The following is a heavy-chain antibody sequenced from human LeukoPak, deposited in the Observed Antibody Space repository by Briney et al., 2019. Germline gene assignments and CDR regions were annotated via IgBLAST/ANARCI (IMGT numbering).Heavy chain of an antibody. D-gene: IGHD5-18*01. CDR3: ARDCTGIQLWRLTIDY. Sequence: SETLSLTCTVSGGSISSYYWSWIRQPPGKGLEWIGYIYYSGSTNYNPSLKSRVTISVDTSKNQFSLKLSSVTAADTAVYYCARDCTGIQLWRLTIDYWGQGTLVTVSS. CDR1: GGSISSYY. V-gene: IGHV4-59*01. J-gene: IGHJ4*02. CDR2: IYYSGST.